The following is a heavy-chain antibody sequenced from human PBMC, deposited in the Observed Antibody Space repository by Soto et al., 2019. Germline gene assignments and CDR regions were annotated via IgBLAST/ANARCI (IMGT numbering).Heavy chain of an antibody. J-gene: IGHJ4*02. Sequence: VQLVESGGGLVKPGGSLRLSCAASGVTFNKAWMSWVRQAPGKGLEWVGRIKTKADGGATEYAAPVKGRFTISRDDSHNTLYLQMNSLKTEDTAVYYCTTCGYSYGYGYYFDHWGQGTLVTVSS. CDR2: IKTKADGGAT. D-gene: IGHD5-18*01. CDR3: TTCGYSYGYGYYFDH. V-gene: IGHV3-15*01. CDR1: GVTFNKAW.